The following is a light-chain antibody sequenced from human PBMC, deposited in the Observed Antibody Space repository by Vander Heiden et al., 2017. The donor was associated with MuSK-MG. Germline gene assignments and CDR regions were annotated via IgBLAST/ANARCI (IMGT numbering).Light chain of an antibody. CDR3: QQYNNWPLYT. Sequence: EIVMTQSPATLSVSPGERATLSCRASQSVSRNLAWYQQKPGQAPRLLIYGASTRATGIPARFSGSGSGTEFTLTISSLQSEDFAVYYCQQYNNWPLYTFGRGTKLEIK. CDR2: GAS. CDR1: QSVSRN. J-gene: IGKJ2*01. V-gene: IGKV3-15*01.